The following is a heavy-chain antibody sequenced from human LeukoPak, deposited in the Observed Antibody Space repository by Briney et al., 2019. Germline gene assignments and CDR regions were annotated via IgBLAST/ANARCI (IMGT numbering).Heavy chain of an antibody. CDR1: GYTLTELS. CDR2: FDPEDGET. CDR3: AAIPPYYYDSSGYLGKGTEEYFQH. D-gene: IGHD3-22*01. V-gene: IGHV1-24*01. J-gene: IGHJ1*01. Sequence: ASVKVSCKVSGYTLTELSMHAVRQAPGKGLEWMGGFDPEDGETIYAQKFQGRVTITEDTSTDTAYMELSSLRSEDTAVYYCAAIPPYYYDSSGYLGKGTEEYFQHWGQGTLVTV.